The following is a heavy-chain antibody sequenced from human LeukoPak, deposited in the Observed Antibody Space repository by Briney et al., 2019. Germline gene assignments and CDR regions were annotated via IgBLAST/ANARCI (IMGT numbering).Heavy chain of an antibody. V-gene: IGHV3-30*18. Sequence: PGGSLRLSCAASGFTFRSYGIHWVRQAPGKGLEWVAVISSDGRTTYYADSVKGRFTISRDNSKNTLYLQMNSLRAEDTAVYYCAKTVTIFGVVIPYYFDYWGQGTLVTVSS. D-gene: IGHD3-3*01. J-gene: IGHJ4*02. CDR1: GFTFRSYG. CDR3: AKTVTIFGVVIPYYFDY. CDR2: ISSDGRTT.